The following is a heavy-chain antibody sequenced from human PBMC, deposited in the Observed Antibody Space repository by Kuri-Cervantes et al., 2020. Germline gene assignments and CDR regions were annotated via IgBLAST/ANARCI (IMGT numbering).Heavy chain of an antibody. V-gene: IGHV4-38-2*02. CDR1: DYTISHGYY. CDR3: ARDLWGSCSLIDY. CDR2: IFQSGTT. Sequence: SETLSLTCFVYDYTISHGYYWGWIRQSPGKGLEWIGSIFQSGTTYYNPSLKSRVTISVDTSKNQFSLKLSSVTAADTAVYYCARDLWGSCSLIDYWGQGTLVTVSS. D-gene: IGHD2-15*01. J-gene: IGHJ4*02.